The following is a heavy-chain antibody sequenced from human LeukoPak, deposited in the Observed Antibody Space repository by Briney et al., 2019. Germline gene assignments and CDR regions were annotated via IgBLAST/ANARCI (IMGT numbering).Heavy chain of an antibody. CDR3: AREDKQLARDWFDP. CDR1: GFTFSDYY. D-gene: IGHD6-6*01. V-gene: IGHV3-11*04. CDR2: ISSSSSTI. Sequence: GGSLRLSCAASGFTFSDYYMSWIRQAPGKGLEWVSYISSSSSTIYYADSVKGRFTISRDNAKNSLYLQMNSLRDEDTAVYYCAREDKQLARDWFDPWGQGTLVTVSS. J-gene: IGHJ5*02.